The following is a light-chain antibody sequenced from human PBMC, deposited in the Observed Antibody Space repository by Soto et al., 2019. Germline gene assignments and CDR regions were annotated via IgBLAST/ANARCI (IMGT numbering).Light chain of an antibody. CDR1: QSVSSSY. CDR3: QQYGRSPYT. CDR2: GAS. V-gene: IGKV3-20*01. J-gene: IGKJ2*01. Sequence: DIVLTQSPGTLSLSPGERATLACRASQSVSSSYLAWYQHKPGQAPRLLIYGASSRATGITDRFSGSGSGTDFTLTISRLEPEDFAVYYCQQYGRSPYTFGHGTKLEIK.